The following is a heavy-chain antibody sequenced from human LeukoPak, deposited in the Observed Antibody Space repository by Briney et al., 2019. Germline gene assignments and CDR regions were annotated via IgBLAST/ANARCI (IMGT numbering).Heavy chain of an antibody. D-gene: IGHD5-12*01. J-gene: IGHJ4*02. CDR3: ARDGGYSGYDIDY. CDR1: GFTFSSYW. Sequence: PGGSLRLSCAASGFTFSSYWMSWVRQAPGKGLEWVANIKQDGSEKYYVDSVKGRFTISRDNAKNSLYLQMNSLRAEDTAVYYCARDGGYSGYDIDYWGQGTLVTVSS. V-gene: IGHV3-7*01. CDR2: IKQDGSEK.